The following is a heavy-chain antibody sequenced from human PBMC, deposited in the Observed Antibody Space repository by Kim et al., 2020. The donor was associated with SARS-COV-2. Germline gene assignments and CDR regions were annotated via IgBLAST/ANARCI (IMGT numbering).Heavy chain of an antibody. J-gene: IGHJ4*02. CDR1: GFTFSSYE. Sequence: GGSLRLSCAASGFTFSSYEMNWVRQAPGKGLEWVSYISSSGSTIYYADSVKGRFTISRDNAKNSLYLQMNSLRAEDTAVYYCARGQMIYSSGWYNSDYWGQGTLVTVSS. D-gene: IGHD6-19*01. CDR2: ISSSGSTI. CDR3: ARGQMIYSSGWYNSDY. V-gene: IGHV3-48*03.